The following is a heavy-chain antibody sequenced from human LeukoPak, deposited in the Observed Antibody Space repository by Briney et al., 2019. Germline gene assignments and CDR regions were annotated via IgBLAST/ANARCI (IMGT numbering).Heavy chain of an antibody. CDR1: GYTFTSNY. CDR3: ARDADTITVIDVVTSHGMDV. D-gene: IGHD3-22*01. J-gene: IGHJ6*02. V-gene: IGHV1-46*01. Sequence: ASVKVSCEASGYTFTSNYMHWVRQAPGQGLEWMGKINPSGGSTTYAQKFQGRVTMTRDTSTSTVYMELSSLRSEDTAVYSCARDADTITVIDVVTSHGMDVWGQGTTVTVSS. CDR2: INPSGGST.